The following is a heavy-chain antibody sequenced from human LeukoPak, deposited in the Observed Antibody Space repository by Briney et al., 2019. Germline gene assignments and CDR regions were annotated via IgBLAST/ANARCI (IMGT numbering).Heavy chain of an antibody. V-gene: IGHV4-59*12. Sequence: PSETLSLTCAVYGGSFSGYYWSWIRQPPGKGLEWIGYLYYSGSTNYNPSLKSRVTMSVDTSKNQFSLKLSSVTAADTAVYYCARDRGTWNDDGFDYWGQGTLVTVSS. J-gene: IGHJ4*02. CDR1: GGSFSGYY. D-gene: IGHD1-1*01. CDR3: ARDRGTWNDDGFDY. CDR2: LYYSGST.